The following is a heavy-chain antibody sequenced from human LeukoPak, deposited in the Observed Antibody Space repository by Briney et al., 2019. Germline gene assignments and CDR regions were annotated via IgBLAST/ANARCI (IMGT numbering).Heavy chain of an antibody. J-gene: IGHJ4*02. CDR2: IYSGGST. CDR1: GFTVSSNY. CDR3: ARGHSSSWLIFDY. V-gene: IGHV3-53*01. Sequence: PGGSLRLSCAASGFTVSSNYMGWVRQAPGKGLEWVSVIYSGGSTYYADSVKGRFTISRDNSKNTLYLQMNSLRAEDTAVYYCARGHSSSWLIFDYWGQGTLVTVSS. D-gene: IGHD6-13*01.